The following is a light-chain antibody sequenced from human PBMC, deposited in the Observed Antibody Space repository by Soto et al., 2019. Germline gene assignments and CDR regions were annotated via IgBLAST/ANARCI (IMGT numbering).Light chain of an antibody. CDR2: GAS. V-gene: IGKV3-20*01. J-gene: IGKJ2*01. CDR1: QSVTSNY. Sequence: EFVLTQSPGTLSLSPGERATLSCRASQSVTSNYLAWYQQKPGQAPRLLIYGASSRATGIPDRFSGSGSGTDFTLTIRRLEPEDFAVYYCQQYTKSPYTFGQGTKLEIK. CDR3: QQYTKSPYT.